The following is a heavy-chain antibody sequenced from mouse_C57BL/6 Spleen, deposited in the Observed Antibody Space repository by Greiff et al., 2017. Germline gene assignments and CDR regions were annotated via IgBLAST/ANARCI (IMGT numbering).Heavy chain of an antibody. V-gene: IGHV1-72*01. J-gene: IGHJ1*03. CDR2: LDPNSGGT. CDR3: SRPYYYGSSYWYFDV. Sequence: VQLQQPGAELVKPGASVKLSCKASGYTFTSYWMHWVKPRPGRGLEWIGRLDPNSGGTKYNEKFKSKATLTVDKPSSTAYMQLSGLTSEDSAVYYESRPYYYGSSYWYFDVWGTGTTVTVSS. D-gene: IGHD1-1*01. CDR1: GYTFTSYW.